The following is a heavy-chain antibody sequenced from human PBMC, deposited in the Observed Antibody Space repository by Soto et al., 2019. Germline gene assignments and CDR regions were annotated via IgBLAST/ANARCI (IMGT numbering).Heavy chain of an antibody. CDR2: ISSSGSTI. CDR3: ARDIVDGFDYYYGMDV. D-gene: IGHD3-16*02. Sequence: QVQLVESGGGLVKPGGSLRLSCAASGFTFSDYYMSWIRQAPGKGLEWVSYISSSGSTIYYADSVKGRFTISRDNAKNXLYLQMNSLRAEDTAVYYCARDIVDGFDYYYGMDVWGQGTTVTVSS. V-gene: IGHV3-11*01. J-gene: IGHJ6*02. CDR1: GFTFSDYY.